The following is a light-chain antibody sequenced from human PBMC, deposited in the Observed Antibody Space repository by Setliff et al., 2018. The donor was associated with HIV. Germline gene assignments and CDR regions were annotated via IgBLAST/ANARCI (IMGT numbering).Light chain of an antibody. CDR1: SPNIGSNT. J-gene: IGLJ1*01. V-gene: IGLV1-44*01. CDR2: NNN. CDR3: AAWHDSLNGYV. Sequence: QSALTQPPSASGTPGQRVTISCSGSSPNIGSNTVNWYQQLPGTAPKLLIYNNNQRPSGVPDRFSGSKSGTSASLAISGLQSEDEADYYCAAWHDSLNGYVFGAGTKVTVL.